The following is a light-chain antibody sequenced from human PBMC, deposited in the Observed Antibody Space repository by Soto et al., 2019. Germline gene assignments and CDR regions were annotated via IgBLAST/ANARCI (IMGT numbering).Light chain of an antibody. J-gene: IGKJ4*01. CDR3: QQYGRIPLT. CDR1: QSVSRNY. V-gene: IGKV3-20*01. Sequence: EIVLTQSPGTLSFSPGERASLSCRASQSVSRNYVAWYQLRSGQPPRLLIYDSSTRATGIPDRFRGSGSGADFTLTISRLEPGDFALYFCQQYGRIPLTFGGGSRVEIK. CDR2: DSS.